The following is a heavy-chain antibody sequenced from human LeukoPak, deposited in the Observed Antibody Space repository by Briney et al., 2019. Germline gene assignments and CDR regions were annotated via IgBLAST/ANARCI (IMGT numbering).Heavy chain of an antibody. Sequence: GGSLRLSCAASGFSFSSYAMHWVRQAPGKGLEWVAIISYDGTNKYYADSVKGRFTISRDNSKNTLYLQMNSLRTEDTAVYYCAREDEGDVWGQGTTVTVSS. J-gene: IGHJ6*02. CDR2: ISYDGTNK. CDR1: GFSFSSYA. CDR3: AREDEGDV. V-gene: IGHV3-30-3*01.